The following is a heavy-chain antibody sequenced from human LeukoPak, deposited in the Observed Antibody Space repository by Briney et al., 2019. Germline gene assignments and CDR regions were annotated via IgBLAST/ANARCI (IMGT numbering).Heavy chain of an antibody. D-gene: IGHD3-10*01. CDR2: IYYSGAT. CDR3: ARFGITVVRGGKYYFDY. J-gene: IGHJ4*02. CDR1: GGSISNYY. Sequence: SETLSLTCTVSGGSISNYYWSWIRQPAGKGLECIGHIYYSGATKYNPSLKSRITISVDTSKSQFSLMLSSVTAADTAVYYCARFGITVVRGGKYYFDYWGQGTLVTVSS. V-gene: IGHV4-59*08.